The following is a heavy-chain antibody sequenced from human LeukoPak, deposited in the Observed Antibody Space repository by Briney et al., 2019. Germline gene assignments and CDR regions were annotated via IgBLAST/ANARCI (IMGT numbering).Heavy chain of an antibody. D-gene: IGHD3-22*01. CDR1: GFTFSSYS. V-gene: IGHV3-21*01. CDR3: ARGDYYDSSGYYNY. Sequence: KPGGSLRLSCAASGFTFSSYSMNWVRQAPGKGLEWVSSISSSSSYIYYADSVKGRFTISRDNAKNSLYLQVNSLRAEDTAVYYCARGDYYDSSGYYNYWGQGTLVTVSS. CDR2: ISSSSSYI. J-gene: IGHJ4*02.